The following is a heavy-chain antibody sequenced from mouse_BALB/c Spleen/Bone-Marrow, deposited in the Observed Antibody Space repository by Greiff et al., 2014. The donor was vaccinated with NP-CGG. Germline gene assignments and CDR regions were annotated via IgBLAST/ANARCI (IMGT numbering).Heavy chain of an antibody. J-gene: IGHJ3*01. CDR2: IDPANGNT. V-gene: IGHV14-3*02. D-gene: IGHD1-1*01. CDR3: AIYYYGSSGFAY. CDR1: GFNIKDTY. Sequence: DVQRVESGAELVKPGASVKLSCTASGFNIKDTYMHWVKQRPEQGLEWIGRIDPANGNTKYDPKFQGKATITADTSSNTAYLQLSSLTSEDTAVYYCAIYYYGSSGFAYWGQGTLVTVSA.